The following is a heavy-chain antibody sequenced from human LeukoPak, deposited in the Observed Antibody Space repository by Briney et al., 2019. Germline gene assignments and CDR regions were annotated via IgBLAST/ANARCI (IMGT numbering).Heavy chain of an antibody. D-gene: IGHD3-3*01. V-gene: IGHV1-2*04. Sequence: GASVNVSCKASGYTFTGYYMHWVRQAPGQGLEWMGWINPNSGGTNYAQKFQGWVTMTRDTSISTAYMELSRLRSDDTAVYYCARGGTIFGVVTADAFDIWGQGTMVTVSS. CDR2: INPNSGGT. CDR3: ARGGTIFGVVTADAFDI. CDR1: GYTFTGYY. J-gene: IGHJ3*02.